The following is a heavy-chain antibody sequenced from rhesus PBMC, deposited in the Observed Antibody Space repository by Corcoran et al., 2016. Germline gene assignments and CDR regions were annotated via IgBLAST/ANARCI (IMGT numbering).Heavy chain of an antibody. Sequence: QVQLQESGPGVVKPPETLSLTCAVSGGSISGYYLWSWIRQPPGKGLEWIGYIYGGSGSTSYNPSLKSRDIISIDTSKNQFSLKLSSVADADTAVYYCARDRGYSNYGDYWGQGVLVTVSS. CDR3: ARDRGYSNYGDY. V-gene: IGHV4S7*01. J-gene: IGHJ4*01. CDR1: GGSISGYYL. CDR2: IYGGSGST. D-gene: IGHD4-23*01.